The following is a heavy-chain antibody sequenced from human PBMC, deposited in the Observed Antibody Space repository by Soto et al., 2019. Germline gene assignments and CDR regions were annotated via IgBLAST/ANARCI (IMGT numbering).Heavy chain of an antibody. CDR3: ARAPSGYDLHYYYYGMDV. D-gene: IGHD5-12*01. Sequence: GASVKVSCKASGYTFTSYGISWVRQAPGQGLEWMGWINPNSGGTNYAQKFQGRVTMTRDTSISTAYMELSRLRSDDTAVYYCARAPSGYDLHYYYYGMDVWGQGTTVTVSS. CDR2: INPNSGGT. CDR1: GYTFTSYG. V-gene: IGHV1-2*02. J-gene: IGHJ6*02.